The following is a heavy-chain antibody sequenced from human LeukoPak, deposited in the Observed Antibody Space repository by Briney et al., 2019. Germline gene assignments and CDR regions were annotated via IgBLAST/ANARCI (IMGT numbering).Heavy chain of an antibody. V-gene: IGHV3-13*01. J-gene: IGHJ5*02. CDR3: ARLGLEVGGPNWFDP. CDR1: GFTFNSYD. D-gene: IGHD1-1*01. Sequence: GGSLRLSCAASGFTFNSYDMHWVRQTTRKGLEWVSAIGSTGDTYYRGSVKGRFTISRDNAKNSLYLQMNSLRVEDTAVYYCARLGLEVGGPNWFDPWGQGTLVTVSS. CDR2: IGSTGDT.